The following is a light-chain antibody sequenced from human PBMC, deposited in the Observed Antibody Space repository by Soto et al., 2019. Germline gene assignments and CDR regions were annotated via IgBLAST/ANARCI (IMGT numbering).Light chain of an antibody. CDR1: SSDVGGYNY. Sequence: QSALTQPAAVSGSPGQSITISCTGTSSDVGGYNYVSWYQQHPGKAPKLMLYDVSHRTSGVSNRFSGSKSGNTASLTIAGLQAEDEADYYCSSSTSSSTVVFGGGTKLTVL. J-gene: IGLJ2*01. CDR3: SSSTSSSTVV. V-gene: IGLV2-14*01. CDR2: DVS.